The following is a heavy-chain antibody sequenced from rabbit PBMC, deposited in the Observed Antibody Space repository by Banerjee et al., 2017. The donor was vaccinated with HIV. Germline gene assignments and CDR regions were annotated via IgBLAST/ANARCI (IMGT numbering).Heavy chain of an antibody. D-gene: IGHD6-1*01. CDR3: ARGYTAYGYAPTRLDL. J-gene: IGHJ3*01. V-gene: IGHV1S40*01. Sequence: QSLEESGGDLVKPGASLTLTCTASGFSFSSGYYMCWVRQAPGKGLEWIGCIAVGSSGNTWYASWAKGRFTISKTSSTTVTLQMTSLTAADTATYFCARGYTAYGYAPTRLDLWGPGTLVTVS. CDR1: GFSFSSGYY. CDR2: IAVGSSGNT.